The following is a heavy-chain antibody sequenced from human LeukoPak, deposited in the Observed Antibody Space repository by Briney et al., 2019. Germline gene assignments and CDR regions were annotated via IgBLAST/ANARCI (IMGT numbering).Heavy chain of an antibody. CDR1: GFTFSSYW. J-gene: IGHJ4*02. Sequence: GGSLILSRAASGFTFSSYWMSWVRQAPGKGLEWLANINEDGSEKYYVDSVKGRFTISGDNAKNSLDLQMNSLRADDTAVYYCARDHLGYSFDYWGQGTLVTVSS. V-gene: IGHV3-7*04. CDR2: INEDGSEK. CDR3: ARDHLGYSFDY.